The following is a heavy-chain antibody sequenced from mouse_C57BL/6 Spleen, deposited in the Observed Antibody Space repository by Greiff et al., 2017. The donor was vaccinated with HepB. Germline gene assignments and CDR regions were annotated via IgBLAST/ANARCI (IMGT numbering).Heavy chain of an antibody. Sequence: EVQLQESGPGLVKPSQSLSLTCSVTGYSITSGYYWNWIRQFPGNKLEWMGYISYDGSNNYNPSLKNRISITRDTSKNQFFLKLNSVTTEDTATYYCARYSVFDYFDYWGQGTTLTVSS. CDR2: ISYDGSN. CDR3: ARYSVFDYFDY. V-gene: IGHV3-6*01. CDR1: GYSITSGYY. J-gene: IGHJ2*01.